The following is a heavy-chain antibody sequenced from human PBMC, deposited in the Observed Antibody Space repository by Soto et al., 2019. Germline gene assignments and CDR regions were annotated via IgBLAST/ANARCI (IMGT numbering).Heavy chain of an antibody. CDR2: ISSNGGST. J-gene: IGHJ6*02. CDR3: VKVTVVVPAAIPQYYYYGMDV. V-gene: IGHV3-64D*08. CDR1: GFTFSSYA. D-gene: IGHD2-2*01. Sequence: GSLRLSCSASGFTFSSYAMHWVRQAPGKGLEYVSTISSNGGSTYYADSVKGRFTISRDNSKNTLYLQMSSLRAEDTAVYYCVKVTVVVPAAIPQYYYYGMDVWGQGTTVTVSS.